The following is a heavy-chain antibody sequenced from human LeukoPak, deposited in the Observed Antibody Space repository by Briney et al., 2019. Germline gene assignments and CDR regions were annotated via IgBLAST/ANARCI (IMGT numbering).Heavy chain of an antibody. D-gene: IGHD3-22*01. CDR1: GFTFSSYG. CDR3: AKDIYDSSDPGGY. V-gene: IGHV3-30*18. CDR2: ISYDGSNK. J-gene: IGHJ4*02. Sequence: GRSLRLSCAASGFTFSSYGMHWVRQAPGKGLEWVAVISYDGSNKYYADSVKGRFTISRDNSKNTLYLQMNSLRAEDTAVYYCAKDIYDSSDPGGYWGQGTLVTVSS.